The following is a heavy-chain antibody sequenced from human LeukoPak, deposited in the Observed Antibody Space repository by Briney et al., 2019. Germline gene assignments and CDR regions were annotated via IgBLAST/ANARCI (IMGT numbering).Heavy chain of an antibody. CDR1: GYTFTDYY. CDR2: INSNSGRT. CDR3: ARDYYGSGSYPANWFDP. J-gene: IGHJ5*02. V-gene: IGHV1-2*02. D-gene: IGHD3-10*01. Sequence: ASVKVSCKASGYTFTDYYLHWVRQAPGQGLEWMGWINSNSGRTHYIQDFQGRVTMTRDTSISTAYMELSSLRSEDTAVYYCARDYYGSGSYPANWFDPWGQGTLVTVSS.